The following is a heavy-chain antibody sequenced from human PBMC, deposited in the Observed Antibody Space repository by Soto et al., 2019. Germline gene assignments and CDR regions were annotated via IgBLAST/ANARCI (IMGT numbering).Heavy chain of an antibody. Sequence: DVQLLESGGGLVQPGGSLRLSCAASGFTFDSFAMSWVRQTPQRGLEWVSAISASGTGTLYTDSVKGRFTISRDNSKNTVYLQMSRLRAEDTAFYYCAEPAQCGSTRCYIVWFDPWGQGTLVTVSS. V-gene: IGHV3-23*01. CDR2: ISASGTGT. J-gene: IGHJ5*02. CDR3: AEPAQCGSTRCYIVWFDP. CDR1: GFTFDSFA. D-gene: IGHD2-2*02.